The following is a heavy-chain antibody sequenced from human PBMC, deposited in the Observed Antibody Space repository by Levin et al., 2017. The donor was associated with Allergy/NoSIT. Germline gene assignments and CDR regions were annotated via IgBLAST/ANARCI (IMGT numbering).Heavy chain of an antibody. Sequence: ASVKVSCKASGYTFTGYYMHWVRQAPGQGLEWMGRINPNSGGTNYAQKFQGRVTMTRDTSISTAYMELSRLRSDDTAVYYCARLPTPPIVVVVADTDYWGQGTLVTVSS. CDR1: GYTFTGYY. CDR2: INPNSGGT. D-gene: IGHD2-15*01. J-gene: IGHJ4*02. V-gene: IGHV1-2*06. CDR3: ARLPTPPIVVVVADTDY.